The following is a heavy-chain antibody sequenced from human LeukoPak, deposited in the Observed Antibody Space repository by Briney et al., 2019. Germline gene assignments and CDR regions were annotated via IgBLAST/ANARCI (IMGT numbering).Heavy chain of an antibody. J-gene: IGHJ2*01. CDR1: GGSISSSNW. D-gene: IGHD6-6*01. Sequence: PSETLSLTCAVSGGSISSSNWCSWVRQPPGKGLEGIGKIYHSGSTNYTPSLKSRVTISVDKSKNQFSLKLSSVTAADTAVYYCARDFPQASRYFDLWGRGTLVTVSS. CDR3: ARDFPQASRYFDL. CDR2: IYHSGST. V-gene: IGHV4-4*02.